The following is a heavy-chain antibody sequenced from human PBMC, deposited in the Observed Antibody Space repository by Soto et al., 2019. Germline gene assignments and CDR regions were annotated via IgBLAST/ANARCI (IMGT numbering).Heavy chain of an antibody. CDR1: GYTFTGYY. Sequence: GASVKVSCKASGYTFTGYYMRWVRQAPGQGLEWMGWINPNSGGTNYAQKFQGWVTMTRDTSISTAYMELSRLRSDDTAVYYCARETYYGSGSYYNYYYGMDVWGQGTTVTVSS. V-gene: IGHV1-2*04. J-gene: IGHJ6*02. CDR2: INPNSGGT. CDR3: ARETYYGSGSYYNYYYGMDV. D-gene: IGHD3-10*01.